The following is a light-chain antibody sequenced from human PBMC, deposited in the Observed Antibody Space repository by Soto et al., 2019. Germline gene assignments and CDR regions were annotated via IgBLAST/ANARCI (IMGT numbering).Light chain of an antibody. CDR2: DVN. CDR3: CSSTRTSTLFV. J-gene: IGLJ1*01. CDR1: TSDVAFSDY. V-gene: IGLV2-14*01. Sequence: QSALTQPASVSGSPGQSITISCTGTTSDVAFSDYVSWYQHHPGQAPRLMIYDVNNRPSGVSHRFSGSKSGNTASLTISGLQAEDEADYYCCSSTRTSTLFVFGTGTKVTVL.